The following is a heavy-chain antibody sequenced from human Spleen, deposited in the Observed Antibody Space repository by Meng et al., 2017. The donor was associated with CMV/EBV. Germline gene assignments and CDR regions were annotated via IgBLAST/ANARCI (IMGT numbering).Heavy chain of an antibody. CDR2: IYWDDDK. J-gene: IGHJ4*02. CDR1: GFSLSTSDVG. V-gene: IGHV2-5*02. D-gene: IGHD3-10*01. Sequence: QIPLKVSVPTLVKPPRTLPLAFTFSGFSLSTSDVGVGWIRQPPGKALEWLALIYWDDDKRYSPSLKSRLTITKDTSKNQVVLTMTNMDPVDTATYYCAHGFWGSRYFDYWGQGTLVTVSS. CDR3: AHGFWGSRYFDY.